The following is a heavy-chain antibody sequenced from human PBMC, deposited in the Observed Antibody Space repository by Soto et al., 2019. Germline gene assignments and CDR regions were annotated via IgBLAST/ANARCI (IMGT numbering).Heavy chain of an antibody. D-gene: IGHD6-13*01. CDR3: AREGSSWPQDY. CDR1: GGSFSGYY. Sequence: SLTCAVYGGSFSGYYWSWIRQPPGKGLEWIGEINHSGSTNYNPSLKSRVTISVDTSKNQFSLKLSSVTAADTAVYYCAREGSSWPQDYWGQGXLVTVYS. V-gene: IGHV4-34*01. CDR2: INHSGST. J-gene: IGHJ4*02.